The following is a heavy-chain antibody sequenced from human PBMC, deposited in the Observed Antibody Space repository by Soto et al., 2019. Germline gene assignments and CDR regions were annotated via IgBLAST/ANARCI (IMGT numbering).Heavy chain of an antibody. Sequence: PLETLSLTCTVSGGSISSYYWSWIRQPPGKGLEWIGYIYYSGSTNYNPSLKSRVTISVDTSKNQFSLKLSSVTAADTAVYYCARELYGSGSYYNEEPLGYWGQGTLVTVSS. J-gene: IGHJ4*02. V-gene: IGHV4-59*01. D-gene: IGHD3-10*01. CDR3: ARELYGSGSYYNEEPLGY. CDR2: IYYSGST. CDR1: GGSISSYY.